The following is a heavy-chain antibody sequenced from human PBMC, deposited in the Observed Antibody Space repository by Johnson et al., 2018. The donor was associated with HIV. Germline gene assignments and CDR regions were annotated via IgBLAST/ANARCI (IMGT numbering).Heavy chain of an antibody. CDR2: IRYDGCNT. D-gene: IGHD1-7*01. CDR1: GFTFANYG. CDR3: ARDPPGTTAGAVDI. Sequence: QVQLVESGGGVVQPGESLRLSCAASGFTFANYGMHWVRQAPGKGLAWVAFIRYDGCNTYYVDSVQGRFTDSRDNSENTLYLQMNSLRAEDTAVYYCARDPPGTTAGAVDIWGQGTMVTVSS. J-gene: IGHJ3*02. V-gene: IGHV3-30*02.